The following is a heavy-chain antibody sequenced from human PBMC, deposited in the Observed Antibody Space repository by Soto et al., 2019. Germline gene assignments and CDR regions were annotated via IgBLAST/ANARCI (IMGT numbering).Heavy chain of an antibody. J-gene: IGHJ4*02. CDR3: LRDQRHWNEFADQ. CDR1: GFAFGSYW. Sequence: EVQLVESGGGLVQPGGSLRLSCAASGFAFGSYWMHWVRQAPGKGLVWVSRISQDGTIATQADSVKGRFTISRDNAKXXXXXXXXSLRADDTAVYYCLRDQRHWNEFADQWGQGTLVTVSS. CDR2: ISQDGTIA. V-gene: IGHV3-74*01. D-gene: IGHD1-1*01.